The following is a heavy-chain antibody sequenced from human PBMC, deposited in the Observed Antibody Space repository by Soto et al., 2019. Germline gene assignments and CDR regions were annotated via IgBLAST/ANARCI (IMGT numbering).Heavy chain of an antibody. Sequence: SETLSLTCTVSGGSISNYYWSWIRQPPGKGLEWIGYIYYSGSTYYNPSLKSRVTISVDTSKNQFSLRLSSVTAADTAVYYCARDRSFGIWGQGTLVTVSS. CDR2: IYYSGST. CDR1: GGSISNYY. CDR3: ARDRSFGI. J-gene: IGHJ4*01. D-gene: IGHD3-16*01. V-gene: IGHV4-59*01.